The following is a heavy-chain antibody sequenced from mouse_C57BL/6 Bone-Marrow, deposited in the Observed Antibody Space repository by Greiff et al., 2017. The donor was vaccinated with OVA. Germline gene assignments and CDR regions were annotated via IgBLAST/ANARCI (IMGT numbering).Heavy chain of an antibody. CDR3: ARASYGSKGYFDV. CDR2: INPNNGGT. D-gene: IGHD1-1*01. CDR1: GYTFTDYN. Sequence: EVKLQQSGPELVKPGASVKMSCKASGYTFTDYNMHWVKQSHGKSLEWIGYINPNNGGTSYNQKFKGKATLTVNTSSSAAYMELRSLTSEESAVYYCARASYGSKGYFDVWGTGTTVTVSS. V-gene: IGHV1-22*01. J-gene: IGHJ1*03.